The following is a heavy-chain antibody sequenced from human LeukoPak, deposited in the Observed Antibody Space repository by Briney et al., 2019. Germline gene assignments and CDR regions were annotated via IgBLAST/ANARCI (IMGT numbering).Heavy chain of an antibody. CDR2: ISASGT. CDR1: GFTFSSYG. V-gene: IGHV3-23*01. CDR3: AKGLYKFDY. Sequence: GGSLRLSCAASGFTFSSYGMHWVRQAPGKGLEWVSTISASGTYYADSVKGRFTISRDNSKNTLYLQMNSLRAEDTAVHYCAKGLYKFDYWGRGTLVTVSS. J-gene: IGHJ4*02. D-gene: IGHD1-14*01.